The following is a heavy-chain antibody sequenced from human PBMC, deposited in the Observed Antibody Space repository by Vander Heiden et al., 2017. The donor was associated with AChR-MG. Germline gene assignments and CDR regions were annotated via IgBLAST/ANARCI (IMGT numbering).Heavy chain of an antibody. Sequence: EVQLVESGGGLVQPGGSTRLSCAASGFTFSSYDMHWVRQATGKGLEWVSAIGTAGDTYYPGSVKGRFTSSRENAKNSLYLQMNSLRAGDTAVYYCARAEGYDILTGYSYGMDVWGQGTTVTVSS. J-gene: IGHJ6*02. D-gene: IGHD3-9*01. V-gene: IGHV3-13*01. CDR3: ARAEGYDILTGYSYGMDV. CDR2: IGTAGDT. CDR1: GFTFSSYD.